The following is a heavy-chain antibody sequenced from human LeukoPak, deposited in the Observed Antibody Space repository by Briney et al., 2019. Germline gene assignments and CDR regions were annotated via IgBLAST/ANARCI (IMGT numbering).Heavy chain of an antibody. V-gene: IGHV4-39*07. Sequence: PSETLSLTCTVSGGSISSSSYYWGWLRQSPGKGLEWIGSIYYSGSTYYSPSLKSRVTISVDTSKNQFSLKLSSVTAADTAVYYCAREKHPADWFDPWGQGTLVTVSS. CDR2: IYYSGST. CDR1: GGSISSSSYY. J-gene: IGHJ5*02. CDR3: AREKHPADWFDP.